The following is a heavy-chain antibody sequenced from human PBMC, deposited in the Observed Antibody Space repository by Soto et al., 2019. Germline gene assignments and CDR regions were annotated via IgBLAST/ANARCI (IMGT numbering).Heavy chain of an antibody. CDR2: IYYSGST. CDR3: ARDAIGRNYYHYGMDV. V-gene: IGHV4-61*08. CDR1: GGSISSGGYY. D-gene: IGHD3-22*01. J-gene: IGHJ6*02. Sequence: SETLSLTCTVSGGSISSGGYYWTWIRQHPGKGLEWIGYIYYSGSTNYNPSLKSRVTISVDTSKNQFSLKLSSVTAADTAVYYCARDAIGRNYYHYGMDVCGQGTTVTVSS.